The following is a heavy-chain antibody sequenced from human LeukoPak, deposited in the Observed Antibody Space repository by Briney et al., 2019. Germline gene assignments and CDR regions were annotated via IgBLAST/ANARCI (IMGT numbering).Heavy chain of an antibody. J-gene: IGHJ4*02. V-gene: IGHV1-69*05. Sequence: EASVKVSCKASGGTFSSYAISWVRQAPGQGLEWMGGIIPIFGTANYAQKFQGRVTITTDESTSTAYMELSSLRSEDTAVYYCASPTYDSSGYYLDYWGQGTLFTVSS. CDR3: ASPTYDSSGYYLDY. CDR1: GGTFSSYA. CDR2: IIPIFGTA. D-gene: IGHD3-22*01.